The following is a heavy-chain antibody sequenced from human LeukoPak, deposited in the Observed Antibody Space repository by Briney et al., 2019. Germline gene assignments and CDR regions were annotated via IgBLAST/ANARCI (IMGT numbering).Heavy chain of an antibody. V-gene: IGHV3-23*01. Sequence: PGGSLRLSCAASGFTFNNYAMSWVRQAPGKGLEWVSAISGSGTSTYYTDSVKGRLTISRDNSKNTLYLQMNSLRAEDTAVYYCAKGGYSSGWGEGYWGQGTLVTVSS. J-gene: IGHJ4*02. D-gene: IGHD6-19*01. CDR2: ISGSGTST. CDR3: AKGGYSSGWGEGY. CDR1: GFTFNNYA.